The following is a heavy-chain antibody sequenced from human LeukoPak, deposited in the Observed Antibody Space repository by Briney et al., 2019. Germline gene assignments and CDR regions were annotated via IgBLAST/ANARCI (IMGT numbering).Heavy chain of an antibody. CDR2: IKEDGSQK. J-gene: IGHJ4*02. CDR1: GFTFSSYW. V-gene: IGHV3-7*01. CDR3: ARNFGGY. D-gene: IGHD3-10*01. Sequence: PGGSRRLSCAASGFTFSSYWMSWVRQAPGKGLECVANIKEDGSQKYYVDSVRGRFTISRDNAKNSLYLQMDSLRTEDTAIYYCARNFGGYWGQGTLVTVSS.